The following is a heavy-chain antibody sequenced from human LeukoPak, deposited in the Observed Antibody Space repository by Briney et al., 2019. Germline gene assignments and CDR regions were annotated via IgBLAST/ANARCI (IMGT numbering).Heavy chain of an antibody. CDR3: ARQIVGTSWNYYYSYIDV. Sequence: SETLSLTCSVSGGSISSSLYHWGWLRQPPGKGLEWIVNVFHSGNTYSSPSLQSRVAFSVDTSKNQFSLKFSSVTATDTAVYYCARQIVGTSWNYYYSYIDVWGKGTSVSVS. J-gene: IGHJ6*03. V-gene: IGHV4-39*01. CDR1: GGSISSSLYH. CDR2: VFHSGNT. D-gene: IGHD1-1*01.